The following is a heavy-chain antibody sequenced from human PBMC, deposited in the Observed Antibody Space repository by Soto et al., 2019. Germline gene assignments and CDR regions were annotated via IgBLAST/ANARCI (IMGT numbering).Heavy chain of an antibody. CDR2: ISYDGSNK. V-gene: IGHV3-30*01. CDR3: ARDSPTLPPKNGFDSGY. D-gene: IGHD3-9*01. J-gene: IGHJ4*02. Sequence: GGSLRLSCAASGFTFSSYAMHWVRQAPGKGLEWVAVISYDGSNKYYADSVKGRFTISRDNSKNTLYLQMNSLRAEDTAVYYCARDSPTLPPKNGFDSGYWGQGTLVTVSS. CDR1: GFTFSSYA.